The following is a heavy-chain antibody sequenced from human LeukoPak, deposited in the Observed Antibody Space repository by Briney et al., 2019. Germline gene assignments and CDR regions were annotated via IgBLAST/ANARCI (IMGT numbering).Heavy chain of an antibody. CDR1: GFTFSSYW. Sequence: PGGSLRLSCAASGFTFSSYWMGWVRQAPGKGLEWVANIKQDGSEKYYVDSVKGRFTISRDNAKNSLSLLMNSLRAEDTALYYCARDLSGDGYNPLAYWGQGTLVTVSS. V-gene: IGHV3-7*01. CDR2: IKQDGSEK. CDR3: ARDLSGDGYNPLAY. D-gene: IGHD5-24*01. J-gene: IGHJ4*02.